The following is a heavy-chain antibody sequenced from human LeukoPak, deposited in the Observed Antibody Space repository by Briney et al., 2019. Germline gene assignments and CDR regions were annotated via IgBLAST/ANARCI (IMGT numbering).Heavy chain of an antibody. V-gene: IGHV3-33*01. Sequence: PGRSLRLSCAASGFTFSSYGMHWVRQAPGKGLEWVAVIWYDGSNRYYADSVKGRFTISRDNSKNTLFLQMNSLRAEDTAVYYCVRELPPVVKYYFDFWGQGTLVTVSS. J-gene: IGHJ4*02. CDR3: VRELPPVVKYYFDF. CDR2: IWYDGSNR. D-gene: IGHD3-22*01. CDR1: GFTFSSYG.